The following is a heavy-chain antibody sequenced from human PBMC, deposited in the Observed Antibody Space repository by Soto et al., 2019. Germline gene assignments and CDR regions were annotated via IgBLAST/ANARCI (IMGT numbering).Heavy chain of an antibody. CDR3: AKDLAGKELPLQLYYFDY. D-gene: IGHD1-26*01. Sequence: GGSLRLSCAASGFTFSSYGMHWVRQAPGKGLEWVAVISYDGSNKYYADSVKGRFTISRDNSKNTLYLQMNSLRAEDTAVYYCAKDLAGKELPLQLYYFDYWGQGTLVTVSS. CDR2: ISYDGSNK. CDR1: GFTFSSYG. J-gene: IGHJ4*02. V-gene: IGHV3-30*18.